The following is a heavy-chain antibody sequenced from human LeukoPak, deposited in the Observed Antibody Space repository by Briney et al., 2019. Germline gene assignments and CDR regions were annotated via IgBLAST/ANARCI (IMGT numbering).Heavy chain of an antibody. Sequence: ASVKVSCKASGYTFTGYYMHWVRQAPGQGLEWMGWINPNSGGTNYAQKFQGRVTMTRDTSISTAYMELSRRRSDDTAVYYCASEAAAIGSDAFDIWGQGTMVTVSS. CDR1: GYTFTGYY. D-gene: IGHD2-2*02. V-gene: IGHV1-2*02. CDR2: INPNSGGT. J-gene: IGHJ3*02. CDR3: ASEAAAIGSDAFDI.